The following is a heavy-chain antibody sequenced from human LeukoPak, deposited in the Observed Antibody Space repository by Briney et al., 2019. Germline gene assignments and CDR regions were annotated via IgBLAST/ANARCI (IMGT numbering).Heavy chain of an antibody. CDR3: ARDRYYYGSGSYPYYYYYGMDV. V-gene: IGHV3-30-3*01. CDR1: GFTFSSYA. Sequence: GGSLRLSCAAPGFTFSSYAMHWVRQAPGKGLEWVAVISYDGSNKYYADSVKGRFTISRDNSKNTLYLQMNSLRAEDTAVYYCARDRYYYGSGSYPYYYYYGMDVWGQGTTVTVSS. CDR2: ISYDGSNK. D-gene: IGHD3-10*01. J-gene: IGHJ6*02.